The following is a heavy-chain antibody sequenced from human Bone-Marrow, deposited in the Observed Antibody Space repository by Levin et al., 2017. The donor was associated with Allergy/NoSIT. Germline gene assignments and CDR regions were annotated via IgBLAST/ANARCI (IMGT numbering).Heavy chain of an antibody. J-gene: IGHJ4*02. CDR2: ISWNGGRI. V-gene: IGHV3-9*01. CDR3: VKDMTVAGTDFDF. D-gene: IGHD6-19*01. Sequence: PGGSLRLSCVASGFNFDDYAMHWVRQSPGKGLEWVSSISWNGGRIAYAASVKGRFTISRDNAKNSLFLQMNSLRGEDSALYYCVKDMTVAGTDFDFWGQGIRVTVS. CDR1: GFNFDDYA.